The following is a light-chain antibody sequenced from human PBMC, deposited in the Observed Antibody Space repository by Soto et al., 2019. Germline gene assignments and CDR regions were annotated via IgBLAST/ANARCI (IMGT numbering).Light chain of an antibody. CDR1: SSNIANNY. V-gene: IGLV1-51*01. Sequence: QSVLTQPPSVSAAPGQKVTISCSGSSSNIANNYVSWYQQLPGTAPKLLICDNNKRPSGIPDRFSGSKSGTSATLGITGLQTGDEADYYCGTWDSSLSAYVFGTGTKVTVL. CDR2: DNN. CDR3: GTWDSSLSAYV. J-gene: IGLJ1*01.